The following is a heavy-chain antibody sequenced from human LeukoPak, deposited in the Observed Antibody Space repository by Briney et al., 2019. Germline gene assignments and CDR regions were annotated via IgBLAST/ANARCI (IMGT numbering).Heavy chain of an antibody. D-gene: IGHD3-10*01. CDR2: INHSGST. V-gene: IGHV4-39*07. J-gene: IGHJ3*02. CDR3: ARTADYYGYAFDI. CDR1: GGSISSSNYY. Sequence: PSETLSLTCTVSGGSISSSNYYWGWIRQPPGKGLEWIGEINHSGSTNYNPSLKSRVTISVDTSKNQFSLKLSSVTAADTAVYYCARTADYYGYAFDIWGQGTMVTVSS.